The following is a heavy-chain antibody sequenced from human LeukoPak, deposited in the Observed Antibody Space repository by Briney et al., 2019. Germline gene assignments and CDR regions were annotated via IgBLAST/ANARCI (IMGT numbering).Heavy chain of an antibody. V-gene: IGHV1-18*01. J-gene: IGHJ5*02. D-gene: IGHD1-20*01. CDR1: GDTFTSYG. CDR3: ARTDNWNWFDP. Sequence: ASVKVSCKASGDTFTSYGISWVRQAPGQGHEWMGWISAYNGNTNYAQKLQGRVTMTADTSTSTAYMELRSLRSDDTAVYYCARTDNWNWFDPWGQGTLVTVSS. CDR2: ISAYNGNT.